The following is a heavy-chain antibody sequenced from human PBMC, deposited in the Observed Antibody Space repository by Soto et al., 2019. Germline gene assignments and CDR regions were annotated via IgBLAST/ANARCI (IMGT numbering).Heavy chain of an antibody. J-gene: IGHJ6*02. CDR2: IYYSGST. D-gene: IGHD5-18*01. Sequence: SETLSLTCAVYGGSFSSYYWGWIRQPPGKGLEWIGSIYYSGSTYYNPSLKSRVTISVDTSKNQFSLKLSSVTAADTAVYYCARERIQLCPRGYGMDVWGQGTMVTVSS. CDR3: ARERIQLCPRGYGMDV. V-gene: IGHV4-39*02. CDR1: GGSFSSYY.